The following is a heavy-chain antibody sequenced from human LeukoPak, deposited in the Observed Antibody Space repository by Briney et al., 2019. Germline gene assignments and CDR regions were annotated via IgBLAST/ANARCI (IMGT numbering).Heavy chain of an antibody. Sequence: GGSLRLSCAASGFTFSTYSMNWVRQAPGKGLEWVSYISSSSNIIYYADSVKGRFTISRDNAKNSLYLQMNSLRDEDTAVYYCARDRYYGSGSYQNAGGCFDYWGQGALVTVSS. CDR1: GFTFSTYS. V-gene: IGHV3-48*02. CDR2: ISSSSNII. CDR3: ARDRYYGSGSYQNAGGCFDY. J-gene: IGHJ4*02. D-gene: IGHD3-10*01.